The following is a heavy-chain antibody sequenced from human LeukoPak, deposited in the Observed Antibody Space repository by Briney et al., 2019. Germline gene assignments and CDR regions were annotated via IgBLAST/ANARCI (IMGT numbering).Heavy chain of an antibody. Sequence: SETLSLTCTVSGGSISSSSYYWGWIRQPPGKGLEWIGSIYYSGSTYYNPSLKSRVTISVDTSKNQFSLKLSSVTAADTAVYYCARLSLGFGYWGQGTLVTVSS. D-gene: IGHD3-10*01. CDR3: ARLSLGFGY. CDR1: GGSISSSSYY. CDR2: IYYSGST. V-gene: IGHV4-39*01. J-gene: IGHJ4*02.